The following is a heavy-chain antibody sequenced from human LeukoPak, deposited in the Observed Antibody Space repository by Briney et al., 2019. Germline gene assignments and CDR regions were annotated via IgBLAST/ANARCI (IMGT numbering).Heavy chain of an antibody. CDR3: ARGVVVPAAMAPMVDY. J-gene: IGHJ4*02. CDR1: GFTFSSYA. V-gene: IGHV3-23*01. CDR2: ISGSGGST. Sequence: PGGSLRLSCAASGFTFSSYAMSWVRQAPGKGLEWVSAISGSGGSTYYADSVKGRFTISRDNSKNTLYLQMNSLRAEDTAVYYCARGVVVPAAMAPMVDYWGQGTQVTVSS. D-gene: IGHD2-2*01.